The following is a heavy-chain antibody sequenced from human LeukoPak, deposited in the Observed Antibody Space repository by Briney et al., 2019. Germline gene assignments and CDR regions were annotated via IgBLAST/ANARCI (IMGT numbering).Heavy chain of an antibody. V-gene: IGHV3-43*01. CDR1: GFTYEDYT. J-gene: IGHJ4*02. Sequence: PGGSLRHSCAASGFTYEDYTMHWVRQAPGKTLEWVALISWDGTTYYTDSVKGRFTISRDNSKNSLYLQMDTLRSEDTAFYYCVKDLSYESTGYVFEYGGQGALVTVSS. CDR3: VKDLSYESTGYVFEY. D-gene: IGHD3-22*01. CDR2: ISWDGTT.